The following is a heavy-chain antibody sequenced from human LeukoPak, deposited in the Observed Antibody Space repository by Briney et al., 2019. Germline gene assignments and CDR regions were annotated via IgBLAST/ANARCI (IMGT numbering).Heavy chain of an antibody. Sequence: ASVKVSCKASGYTFNYCYLYWVRQAPGQGLECLGWINPNSGGTHYAQKFQGRVTMTRDTSITTAYMELRRLTSDDTAIYYCAREGYCSGSNCYSLLEWGQGTLVTVSS. J-gene: IGHJ4*02. V-gene: IGHV1-2*02. CDR2: INPNSGGT. CDR3: AREGYCSGSNCYSLLE. D-gene: IGHD2-15*01. CDR1: GYTFNYCY.